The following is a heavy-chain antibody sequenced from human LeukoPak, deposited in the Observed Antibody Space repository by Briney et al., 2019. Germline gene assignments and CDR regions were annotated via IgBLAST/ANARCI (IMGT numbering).Heavy chain of an antibody. D-gene: IGHD5-18*01. V-gene: IGHV1-69*05. CDR3: ASIGGYSYGDEGNYFDY. CDR2: IIPIFGTA. Sequence: SMKVSCKASGGTFSSYAISWVRQAPGQGLEWMGRIIPIFGTANYAQKFQGRVTITTDESTSTAYMELSSLRSEDTAVYYCASIGGYSYGDEGNYFDYWGQGTLVTVSS. CDR1: GGTFSSYA. J-gene: IGHJ4*02.